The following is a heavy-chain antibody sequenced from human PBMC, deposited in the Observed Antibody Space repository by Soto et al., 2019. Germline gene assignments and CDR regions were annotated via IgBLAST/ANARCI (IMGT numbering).Heavy chain of an antibody. D-gene: IGHD3-10*01. Sequence: EVQLVESGGGLVKPGGSLRLSCAASGFTFSSYSMNWVRQAPGKGLEWVSSISSSSSYIYYADSVKGRLTISRDNAKNSLYLQMNSLRAEDTAVYYCARAGELDYYYMDVWGKGTTVTVSS. CDR3: ARAGELDYYYMDV. V-gene: IGHV3-21*01. CDR2: ISSSSSYI. J-gene: IGHJ6*03. CDR1: GFTFSSYS.